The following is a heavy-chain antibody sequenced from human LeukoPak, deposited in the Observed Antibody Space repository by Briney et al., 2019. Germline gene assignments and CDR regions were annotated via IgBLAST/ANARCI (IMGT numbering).Heavy chain of an antibody. V-gene: IGHV3-74*01. CDR3: ARDGGDHAFDI. Sequence: GGSLRLSCAASGFTFSSYWMHWVRHSPEKGLVWVSRIDNNGRDTIYADSVKGRFTISRDNTRNTLHLQLGSLRVEDTAIYYCARDGGDHAFDIWGQGTMVTVSS. J-gene: IGHJ3*02. CDR2: IDNNGRDT. CDR1: GFTFSSYW. D-gene: IGHD2-21*02.